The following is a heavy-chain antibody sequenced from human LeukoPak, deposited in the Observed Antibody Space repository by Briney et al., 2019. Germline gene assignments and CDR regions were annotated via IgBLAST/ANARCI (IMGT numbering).Heavy chain of an antibody. CDR2: INPNSGGT. Sequence: ASVKVSCKASGYTFTGYYMHWVRQAPGQGLEWMGWINPNSGGTNYAQKFQGRVTMTRDTSISTAYMELSRLRSDDTAVYYCAREGRGTGDLGAFDIWGQGTMVTVSS. CDR3: AREGRGTGDLGAFDI. J-gene: IGHJ3*02. CDR1: GYTFTGYY. D-gene: IGHD7-27*01. V-gene: IGHV1-2*02.